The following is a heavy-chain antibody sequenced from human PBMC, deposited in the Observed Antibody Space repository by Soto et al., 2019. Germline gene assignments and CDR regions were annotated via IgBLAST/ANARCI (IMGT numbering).Heavy chain of an antibody. CDR3: ARVLRRSGWYYYYGMDV. D-gene: IGHD6-19*01. V-gene: IGHV3-30-3*01. J-gene: IGHJ6*02. Sequence: PGGSLRLSCAASGFTFSSYAMHWVRQAPGKGLEWVAVISYDGSNKYYADSVKGRFTISRDNSKNTLYLQMNSLRAEDTAVYYCARVLRRSGWYYYYGMDVWGQGTTVTVSS. CDR1: GFTFSSYA. CDR2: ISYDGSNK.